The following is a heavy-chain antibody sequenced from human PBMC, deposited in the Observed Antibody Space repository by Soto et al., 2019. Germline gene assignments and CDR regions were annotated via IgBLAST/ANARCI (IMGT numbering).Heavy chain of an antibody. V-gene: IGHV3-33*01. CDR2: IWYDGTQK. D-gene: IGHD4-17*01. CDR3: ARAGGTTVTGLWHFDS. J-gene: IGHJ4*02. CDR1: GFPFNTYS. Sequence: QVQLEESGGGGVQPGRSLRLSCEASGFPFNTYSMHWVRQPPGKGLEWLAAIWYDGTQKYYADSVKGRFIISRDNSKKTLYLEMNSLRAEDTAVYYCARAGGTTVTGLWHFDSWGQGTLVTVSS.